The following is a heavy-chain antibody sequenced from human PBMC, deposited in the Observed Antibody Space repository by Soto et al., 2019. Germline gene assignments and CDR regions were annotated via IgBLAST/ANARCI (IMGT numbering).Heavy chain of an antibody. CDR3: ARSIGGSSYYPPDY. D-gene: IGHD2-15*01. CDR2: MANDGSYQ. Sequence: QVQLVESGGGVVQPGGSLRLSCATSGFIFSTYGMQWVRQSPGEGLEWVAVMANDGSYQYYADSVKGRFTISRDNSKNTLYLQMDSLRRDDTAVYYCARSIGGSSYYPPDYWGQGTRVTVSS. J-gene: IGHJ4*02. CDR1: GFIFSTYG. V-gene: IGHV3-30*03.